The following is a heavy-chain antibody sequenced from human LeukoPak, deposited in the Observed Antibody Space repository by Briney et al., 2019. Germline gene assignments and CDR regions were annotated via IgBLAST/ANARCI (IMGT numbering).Heavy chain of an antibody. CDR1: GGSISSYY. J-gene: IGHJ3*02. CDR3: ARTPYYDYVWGSYAYAFDI. CDR2: IYYSGST. Sequence: PSETLSLTCTVSGGSISSYYWSWIRQPPGKGLEWIGYIYYSGSTNYNPSLKSRVTISVDTSKNQFSLELSSVTAADTAVYYCARTPYYDYVWGSYAYAFDIWGQGTMVTVSS. V-gene: IGHV4-59*08. D-gene: IGHD3-16*01.